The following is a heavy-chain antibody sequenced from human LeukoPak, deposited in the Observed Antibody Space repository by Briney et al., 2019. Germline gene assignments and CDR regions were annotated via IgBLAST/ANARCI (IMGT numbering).Heavy chain of an antibody. CDR3: AKYSSSSNYYYGMDV. CDR2: VSYDGTDK. J-gene: IGHJ6*02. Sequence: GRSLRLSCAASGFTFSSYAMHWVRQAPGKGLDWVAVVSYDGTDKQYGHSVKGRFTVSRDNSEKTLYLQMNSLRAEDTAVYYCAKYSSSSNYYYGMDVWGQGTTVTVSS. CDR1: GFTFSSYA. D-gene: IGHD6-13*01. V-gene: IGHV3-30*18.